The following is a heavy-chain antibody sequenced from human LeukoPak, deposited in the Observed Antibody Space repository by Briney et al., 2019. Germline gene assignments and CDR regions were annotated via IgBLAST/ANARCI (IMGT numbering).Heavy chain of an antibody. J-gene: IGHJ3*02. D-gene: IGHD2-2*01. CDR3: ARDSPAFGDAFDI. Sequence: GGSLRLSCAASGFTFSSYSMNWVRQAPGKGLEWVSSISSSSSYIYYADSVEGRFTISRDNAKNSLYLQMNSLRAEDTAVYYCARDSPAFGDAFDIWGQGTMVTVSS. CDR1: GFTFSSYS. CDR2: ISSSSSYI. V-gene: IGHV3-21*01.